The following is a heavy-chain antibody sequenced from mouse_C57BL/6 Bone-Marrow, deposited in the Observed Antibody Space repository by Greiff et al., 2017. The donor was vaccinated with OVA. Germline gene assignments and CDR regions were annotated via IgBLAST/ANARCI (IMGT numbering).Heavy chain of an antibody. CDR2: INPSNGGT. J-gene: IGHJ3*01. V-gene: IGHV1-53*01. CDR1: GYTFTSYW. D-gene: IGHD1-1*01. Sequence: VQLQQPGTELVKPGASVKLSCKASGYTFTSYWMHWVKQRPGQGLEWIGNINPSNGGTNYNEKFKSKATLTVDKSSSTAYMQLSSLTSGDSAVYYCARGGLYYYGSSPLFAYWGQGTLVTVSA. CDR3: ARGGLYYYGSSPLFAY.